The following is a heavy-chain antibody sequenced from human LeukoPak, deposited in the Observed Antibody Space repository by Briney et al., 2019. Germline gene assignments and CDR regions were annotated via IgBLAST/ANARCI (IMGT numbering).Heavy chain of an antibody. CDR1: GFTFSSYA. Sequence: GGSLRLSCAASGFTFSSYAMSWVRQAPGKGLEWVSSITSSNNYIYYADSVKGRFTISRDNSKNTLYLQMNSLRSEDTAVYYCARDADSSSWYRGYFDYWGQGTLVTVSS. CDR3: ARDADSSSWYRGYFDY. CDR2: ITSSNNYI. D-gene: IGHD6-13*01. J-gene: IGHJ4*02. V-gene: IGHV3-21*01.